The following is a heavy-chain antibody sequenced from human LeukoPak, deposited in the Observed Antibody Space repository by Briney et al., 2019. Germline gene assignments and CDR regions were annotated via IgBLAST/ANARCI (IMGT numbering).Heavy chain of an antibody. D-gene: IGHD3-3*01. Sequence: GGSLRLSCAASGFTFSSYWMSWVRQAPRKGLEWVANIKQDGSEKYYVDSVKGRFTISRDNAKNSLYLQMNSLRAEDTAVYYCARDPTYYDFWSGYYRSAYFDYWGQGTLVTVSS. CDR3: ARDPTYYDFWSGYYRSAYFDY. CDR2: IKQDGSEK. V-gene: IGHV3-7*01. CDR1: GFTFSSYW. J-gene: IGHJ4*02.